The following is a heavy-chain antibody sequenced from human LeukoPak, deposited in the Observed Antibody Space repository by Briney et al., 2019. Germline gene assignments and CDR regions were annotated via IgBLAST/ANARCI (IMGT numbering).Heavy chain of an antibody. CDR2: ISYSGTP. V-gene: IGHV4-30-4*08. Sequence: SETLSLTCNVSGGSINTANYYWTRIRQPPGKGLERIGYISYSGTPYYNPSLNSRVTIALDTSKNQFSLILNSVTAADTAMYYCARDRYGDFEDYWGQGTLVTVSS. CDR3: ARDRYGDFEDY. CDR1: GGSINTANYY. D-gene: IGHD4-17*01. J-gene: IGHJ4*02.